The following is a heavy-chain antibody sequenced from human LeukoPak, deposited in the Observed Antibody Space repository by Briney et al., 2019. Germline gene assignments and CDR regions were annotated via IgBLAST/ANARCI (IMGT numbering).Heavy chain of an antibody. D-gene: IGHD3-22*01. V-gene: IGHV1-46*01. CDR2: INPSGGST. J-gene: IGHJ4*02. CDR3: ARDISSYDSSGYSTSHFDY. CDR1: GYTFTSYY. Sequence: ASVKVSCKASGYTFTSYYMHWVRQAPGQGLEWMGIINPSGGSTSYAQKFQGRVTMTRDTSTSTVYMELSSLRSEDTAVYYCARDISSYDSSGYSTSHFDYWGQGTLVTVSS.